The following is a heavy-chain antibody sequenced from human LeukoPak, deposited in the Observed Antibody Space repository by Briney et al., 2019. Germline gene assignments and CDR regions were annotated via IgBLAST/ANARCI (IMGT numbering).Heavy chain of an antibody. V-gene: IGHV3-23*01. D-gene: IGHD2-21*02. CDR2: ISGSGGST. CDR3: AKQHTLPTYCGGDCYPAVPEID. Sequence: GGSLRLSCAASGFTFSSYAMSWVRQAPGKGLEWVSAISGSGGSTYYADSMKGRFTISRDNSKNTLYLQMNSLRAEDTAVYYCAKQHTLPTYCGGDCYPAVPEIDWGQGTLVTVSS. J-gene: IGHJ4*02. CDR1: GFTFSSYA.